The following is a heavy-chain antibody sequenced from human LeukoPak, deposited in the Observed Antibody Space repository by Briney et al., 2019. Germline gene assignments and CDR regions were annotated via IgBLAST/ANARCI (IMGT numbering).Heavy chain of an antibody. J-gene: IGHJ4*02. D-gene: IGHD3-10*01. CDR1: GFTFSSYA. CDR2: IGSNGGST. Sequence: GRSLRLSCAASGFTFSSYAMHWVRQAPGKGLEYVSAIGSNGGSTYYANSAKGRFTIYRDNSKNTLYLQMGSLRAEDMAVYYCAKDLHYGSADYWGQGTLVTVSS. CDR3: AKDLHYGSADY. V-gene: IGHV3-64*01.